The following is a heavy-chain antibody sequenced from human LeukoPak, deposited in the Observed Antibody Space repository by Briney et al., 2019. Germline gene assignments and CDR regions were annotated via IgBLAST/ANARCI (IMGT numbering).Heavy chain of an antibody. CDR3: ARNMTAVSRLDVFDI. V-gene: IGHV4-39*01. CDR1: GDFMSSSGQY. CDR2: IYNSGST. Sequence: SETLSLTCTVSGDFMSSSGQYWGWIRQSPVKGLEWIGSIYNSGSTYYNPSLKSRVIISVDTSKNQFSLELRSVTAADTAIYYCARNMTAVSRLDVFDIWGPGTMVTVS. D-gene: IGHD4-17*01. J-gene: IGHJ3*02.